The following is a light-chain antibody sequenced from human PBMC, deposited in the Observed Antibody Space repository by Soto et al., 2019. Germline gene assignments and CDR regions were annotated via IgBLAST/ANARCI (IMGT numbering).Light chain of an antibody. Sequence: QSALTQPASVPGSPGQSVTISCTGTSNDVGSYNYVSWYQQHPGKAPKFLIYEVSNRPSGVSNRFSGSKSGNTASLTISGLQAEDEADYYCSSYTTSHTYVFGTGTKVTVL. V-gene: IGLV2-14*01. J-gene: IGLJ1*01. CDR3: SSYTTSHTYV. CDR1: SNDVGSYNY. CDR2: EVS.